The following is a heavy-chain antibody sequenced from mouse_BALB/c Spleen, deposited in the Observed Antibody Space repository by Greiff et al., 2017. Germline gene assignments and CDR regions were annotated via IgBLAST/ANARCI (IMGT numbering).Heavy chain of an antibody. V-gene: IGHV5-12-1*01. Sequence: EVQRVESGGGLVKPGGSLKLSCAASGFAFSSYDMSWVRQTPEKRLEWVAYISSGGGSTYYPDTVKGRFTISRDNAKNTLYLQMSSLKSEDTAMYYCESHSYYAMDYWGQGTSVTVSS. CDR3: ESHSYYAMDY. J-gene: IGHJ4*01. CDR1: GFAFSSYD. CDR2: ISSGGGST.